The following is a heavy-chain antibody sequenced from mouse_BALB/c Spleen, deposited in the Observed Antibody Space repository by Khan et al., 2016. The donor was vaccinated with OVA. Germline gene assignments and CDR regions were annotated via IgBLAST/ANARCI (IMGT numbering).Heavy chain of an antibody. CDR3: ARGFDGGPFTY. J-gene: IGHJ3*01. D-gene: IGHD1-1*02. CDR2: ISDGGSYT. CDR1: GFTFSDYY. V-gene: IGHV5-4*02. Sequence: EVELVESGGGLVKPGGSLKLSCAASGFTFSDYYMYWVRQTPEKRLEWVATISDGGSYTYYPDSVKGRFTISRDDVKNTLYLQLSSLKSEDTAMYYCARGFDGGPFTYWGQGTLVTVSA.